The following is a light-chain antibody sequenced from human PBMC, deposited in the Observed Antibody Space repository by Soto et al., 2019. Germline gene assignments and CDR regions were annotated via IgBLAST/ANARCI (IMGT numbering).Light chain of an antibody. J-gene: IGKJ2*01. CDR2: GAS. Sequence: DIVLTQSPDTLSLSPGERATLSCRASQGIGGSLAWYQHKPGQAPRLVIYGASNRAAGIPARFSGSGSGTDFTLPIISLEPEDISIYFCHQRSSWPYTFGRGTNMEIK. CDR1: QGIGGS. CDR3: HQRSSWPYT. V-gene: IGKV3-11*01.